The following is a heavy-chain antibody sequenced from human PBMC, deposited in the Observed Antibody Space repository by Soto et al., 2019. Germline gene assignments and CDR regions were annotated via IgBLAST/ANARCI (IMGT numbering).Heavy chain of an antibody. V-gene: IGHV4-59*01. CDR1: GVPIDQYY. CDR3: ARGIHPPPFSPWAV. J-gene: IGHJ6*02. CDR2: ILHRGGT. Sequence: PSETLSRTCHVSGVPIDQYYWTWIRQSPGRGLEWIGYILHRGGTNYNPSLKSRVTISADVSEGRVALTMTSGTEADTVPYYCARGIHPPPFSPWAVWGPGPSVTVSS.